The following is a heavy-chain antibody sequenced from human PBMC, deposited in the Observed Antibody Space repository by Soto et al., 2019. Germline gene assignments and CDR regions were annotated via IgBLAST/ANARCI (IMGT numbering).Heavy chain of an antibody. CDR1: GYTLTTRD. V-gene: IGHV1-8*01. D-gene: IGHD3-3*01. J-gene: IGHJ6*02. Sequence: ASVKSCCNASGYTLTTRDISYVRQSSVHGLEWLGWVDRNSASPGYAQNFQVRITMTRNIRRITAHMGLSSLPSEDTAGYYCARDRKFDSSRMGLDVFGHGTTVTVSS. CDR2: VDRNSASP. CDR3: ARDRKFDSSRMGLDV.